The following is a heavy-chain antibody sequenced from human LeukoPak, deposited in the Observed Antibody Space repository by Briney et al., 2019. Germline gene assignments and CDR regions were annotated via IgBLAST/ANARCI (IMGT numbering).Heavy chain of an antibody. CDR2: MNPNSGNT. J-gene: IGHJ6*02. CDR1: GYTFTSYD. CDR3: ARWMTGYDFWSGYYLYYYYYGMDV. D-gene: IGHD3-3*01. Sequence: ASVKVSCKASGYTFTSYDTNWVRQATGQGLEWMGWMNPNSGNTGYAQKFQGRVTMTRNTSISTAYMELSSLRSEDTAVYYCARWMTGYDFWSGYYLYYYYYGMDVWGQGTTVTVSS. V-gene: IGHV1-8*01.